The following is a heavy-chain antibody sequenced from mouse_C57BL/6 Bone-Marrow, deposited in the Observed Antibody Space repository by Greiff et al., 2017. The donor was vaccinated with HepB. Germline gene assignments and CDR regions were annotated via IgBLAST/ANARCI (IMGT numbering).Heavy chain of an antibody. CDR1: GYTFTSYG. CDR3: AARDIFYYPMDC. V-gene: IGHV1-81*01. J-gene: IGHJ4*01. D-gene: IGHD3-1*01. Sequence: QVQLQQSGAELARPVASVKLSCKASGYTFTSYGISWVKQRSGQGLEWIGEIYPRSGNTYYNEKFKGKATLTADKSSSTAYMELRSLTSEDSAVCFCAARDIFYYPMDCWGEREAVTVSS. CDR2: IYPRSGNT.